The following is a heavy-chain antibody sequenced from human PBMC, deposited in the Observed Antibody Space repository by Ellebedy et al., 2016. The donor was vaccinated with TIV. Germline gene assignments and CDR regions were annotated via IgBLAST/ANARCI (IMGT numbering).Heavy chain of an antibody. V-gene: IGHV1-8*01. CDR1: GNTFTPYD. J-gene: IGHJ4*02. D-gene: IGHD2-8*01. CDR2: MSPIDNI. Sequence: ASVKVSCXGSGNTFTPYDINWVRQATGQGPEWMGYMSPIDNIGYAQKFLGRVTMSRDTSKTTAYMELSSLRSDDTAVYYCARYIDGVGFHDWGQGTLVTVSS. CDR3: ARYIDGVGFHD.